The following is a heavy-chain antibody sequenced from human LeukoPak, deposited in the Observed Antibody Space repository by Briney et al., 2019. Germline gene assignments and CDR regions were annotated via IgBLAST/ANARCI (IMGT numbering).Heavy chain of an antibody. J-gene: IGHJ3*02. V-gene: IGHV3-30*02. D-gene: IGHD2-21*01. CDR3: ANKVWWNSNAFDI. CDR2: IRYDGSNK. Sequence: GGSLRLSCAASGFTFSSYGMHWVRQAPGKGLEWVAFIRYDGSNKYYADSVKGRFTISRDNSKNTLYLQMNSLRAEDTAVYHCANKVWWNSNAFDIWGQGTMVTVSS. CDR1: GFTFSSYG.